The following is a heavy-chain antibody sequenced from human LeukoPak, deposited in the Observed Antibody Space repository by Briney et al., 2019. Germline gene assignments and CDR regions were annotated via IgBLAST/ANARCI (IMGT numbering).Heavy chain of an antibody. CDR1: GYTFLDYY. CDR3: ARAARQQLKTKDMDV. D-gene: IGHD6-13*01. CDR2: INPNSGGT. V-gene: IGHV1-2*02. J-gene: IGHJ6*03. Sequence: ASVKVSCKASGYTFLDYYMHWVRQAPGQGLEWMGWINPNSGGTNYAQKFQGRVTMTRDTSISTAYMELSRLRSDDTAVYYCARAARQQLKTKDMDVWGKGTTVTVSS.